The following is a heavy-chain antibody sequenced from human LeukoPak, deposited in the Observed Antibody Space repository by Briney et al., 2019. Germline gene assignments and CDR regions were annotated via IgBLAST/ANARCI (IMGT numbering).Heavy chain of an antibody. J-gene: IGHJ4*02. CDR2: INPNSGGT. Sequence: ASVTVSCKASGYTFTGYYMHWVRQAPGQGLEWMGWINPNSGGTNYAQKFQGRVTMTRDTSISTAYMELSRLRSDDTAVYYCARSLTGFGELFFDDWGQGTLVTVSS. V-gene: IGHV1-2*02. CDR1: GYTFTGYY. D-gene: IGHD3-10*02. CDR3: ARSLTGFGELFFDD.